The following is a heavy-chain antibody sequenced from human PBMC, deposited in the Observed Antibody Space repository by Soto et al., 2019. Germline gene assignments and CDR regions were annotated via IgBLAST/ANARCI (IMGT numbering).Heavy chain of an antibody. J-gene: IGHJ4*02. CDR3: ARGFCTSASCHFFFDY. CDR2: INYSGST. D-gene: IGHD2-2*01. Sequence: SETLSLTCAVYGGSFSGYYWSWIRQPPGKGLEWIGEINYSGSTNYNPSLKSRVTISADTSEKQLSLKLDSVTAADTAVYYCARGFCTSASCHFFFDYWGQGILVTVSS. CDR1: GGSFSGYY. V-gene: IGHV4-34*01.